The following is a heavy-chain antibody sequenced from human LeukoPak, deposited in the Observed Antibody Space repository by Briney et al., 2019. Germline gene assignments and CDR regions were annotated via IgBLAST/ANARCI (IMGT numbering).Heavy chain of an antibody. CDR2: IYTSGST. V-gene: IGHV4-4*07. D-gene: IGHD2-2*01. J-gene: IGHJ6*03. CDR1: GGSISSYY. Sequence: PSETLSLTCTVSGGSISSYYWSWIRQPAGKGLEWIGHIYTSGSTNYNPSLKSRVTMSVDTSKNQFSLKLSSVTAADTAVYYCARDCSSTSCYYYYYMDVWGKGTTVTVSS. CDR3: ARDCSSTSCYYYYYMDV.